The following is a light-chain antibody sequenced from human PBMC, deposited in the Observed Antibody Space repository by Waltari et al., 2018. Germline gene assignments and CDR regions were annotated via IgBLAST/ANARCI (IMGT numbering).Light chain of an antibody. V-gene: IGKV1-5*03. J-gene: IGKJ1*01. CDR1: QSINSW. Sequence: DIQMTQSPSTLSASVGDRVTLTCRASQSINSWLAWYQQKPGITPKLLIYKASSLESGVPSRFSGSGSGTEFTLTISSLQPDDLATYYCQQYRTNPWTFGQGTKVEIE. CDR3: QQYRTNPWT. CDR2: KAS.